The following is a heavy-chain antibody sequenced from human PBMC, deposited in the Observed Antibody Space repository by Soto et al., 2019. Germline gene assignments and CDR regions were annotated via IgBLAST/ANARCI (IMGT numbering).Heavy chain of an antibody. J-gene: IGHJ5*02. V-gene: IGHV3-23*01. CDR1: GFTFSSYA. Sequence: GGSLRLSCAASGFTFSSYAMSWVRQAPGKGLEWVSAISGSGGSTYYADSVKGRFTISRDNSKNTLYLQMNSLRAEDTAVYYCAKVRQYSSGWDKKPPNWFDPWGQGTLVTVSS. D-gene: IGHD6-19*01. CDR2: ISGSGGST. CDR3: AKVRQYSSGWDKKPPNWFDP.